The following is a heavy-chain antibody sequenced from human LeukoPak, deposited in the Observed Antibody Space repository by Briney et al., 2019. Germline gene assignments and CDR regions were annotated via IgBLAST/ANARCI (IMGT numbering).Heavy chain of an antibody. D-gene: IGHD3-3*01. V-gene: IGHV3-7*01. CDR1: GLTLSRYW. CDR2: IKEDGSEK. J-gene: IGHJ5*02. CDR3: ARGARHDFWSGS. Sequence: GGSLRLSCAASGLTLSRYWMNWIRQAPGKGLEGVANIKEDGSEKYYVDSVKGRFTISRDNAKNSLYLQMNSLSGDDTAVYYCARGARHDFWSGSWGQGTLVTVSS.